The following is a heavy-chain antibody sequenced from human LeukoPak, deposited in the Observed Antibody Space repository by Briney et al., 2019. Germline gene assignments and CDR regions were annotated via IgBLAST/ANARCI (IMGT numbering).Heavy chain of an antibody. CDR1: GGSFSGYY. Sequence: SETLSLTCAVYGGSFSGYYWSWIRQPPGKGLEWIGEINHSGSTNYNPSLKGRVTISVDTSKNQFSLKLSSVTAADTAVYYCARVHSGAARLHYYYMDVWGQGTTVTVSS. V-gene: IGHV4-34*01. J-gene: IGHJ6*03. CDR3: ARVHSGAARLHYYYMDV. CDR2: INHSGST. D-gene: IGHD6-6*01.